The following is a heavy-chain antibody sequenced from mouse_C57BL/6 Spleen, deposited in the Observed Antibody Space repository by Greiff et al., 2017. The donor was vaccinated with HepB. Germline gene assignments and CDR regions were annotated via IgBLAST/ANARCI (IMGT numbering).Heavy chain of an antibody. CDR1: GFTFSSYA. Sequence: EVKLMESGGGLVKPGGSLKLSCAASGFTFSSYAMSWVRQTPEKRLEWVATISDGGSYTYYPDNVKGRYTISRDNAKNNPYLQMSHLKSEDTAMYYCARGDYDFDDWGQGTTLTVSS. J-gene: IGHJ2*01. CDR3: ARGDYDFDD. D-gene: IGHD2-4*01. V-gene: IGHV5-4*03. CDR2: ISDGGSYT.